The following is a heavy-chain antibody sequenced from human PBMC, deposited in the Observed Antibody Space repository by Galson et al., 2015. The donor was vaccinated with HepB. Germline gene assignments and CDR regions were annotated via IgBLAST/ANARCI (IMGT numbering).Heavy chain of an antibody. J-gene: IGHJ4*02. CDR1: GFTFSVHF. CDR3: VKADSYFYDTSGYPRDS. V-gene: IGHV3-64D*06. CDR2: ISSRGDGT. D-gene: IGHD3-22*01. Sequence: SLRLSCAASGFTFSVHFMHWVRQAPGKGLEYVAAISSRGDGTYYADSVKGRFIISSDNSQNTVYLQMTSLRPEDTAVYYCVKADSYFYDTSGYPRDSWGRGSLVTVSS.